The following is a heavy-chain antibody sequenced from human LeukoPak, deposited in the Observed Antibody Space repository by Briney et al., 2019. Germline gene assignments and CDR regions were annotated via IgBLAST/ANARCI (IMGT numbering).Heavy chain of an antibody. V-gene: IGHV3-43D*03. Sequence: GGSLRLSCAACGFTFDDYAMNWIRQVPGKGLEWVSFITWDGGSAFYADSVRGRFTISRDNSNNSLYLQMTSLRTEDAAFYYCAKDGGYKSFDYWGRGTLVTVSS. CDR3: AKDGGYKSFDY. CDR2: ITWDGGSA. CDR1: GFTFDDYA. D-gene: IGHD5-24*01. J-gene: IGHJ4*02.